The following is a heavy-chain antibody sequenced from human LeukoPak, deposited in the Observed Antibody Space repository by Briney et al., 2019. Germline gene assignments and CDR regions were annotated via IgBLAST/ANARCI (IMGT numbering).Heavy chain of an antibody. J-gene: IGHJ5*02. Sequence: ASVNVSCKASGYTFTGYYMHWVRQAPGQGLEWMGWINPNSGGTNYAQKFQGRVTMTRDTSISTACMELSRLRSDDTAVYYCARGSMAGLLKWFDPWGQGTLVTVSS. CDR2: INPNSGGT. CDR1: GYTFTGYY. V-gene: IGHV1-2*02. D-gene: IGHD6-19*01. CDR3: ARGSMAGLLKWFDP.